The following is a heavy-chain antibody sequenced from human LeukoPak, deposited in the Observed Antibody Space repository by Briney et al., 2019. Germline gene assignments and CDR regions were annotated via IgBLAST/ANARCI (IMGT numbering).Heavy chain of an antibody. CDR2: IYHSGST. J-gene: IGHJ5*02. V-gene: IGHV4-4*02. D-gene: IGHD6-13*01. CDR3: ARDPVAGTGTDT. Sequence: SETLSLTCAVSDVSISSSNWWNWVRQPPGKGLEWIGEIYHSGSTNYNPSLKSRVTISLDKSKNQFSLKVTSVTAADTAVYYCARDPVAGTGTDTWGQGTLVTVSS. CDR1: DVSISSSNW.